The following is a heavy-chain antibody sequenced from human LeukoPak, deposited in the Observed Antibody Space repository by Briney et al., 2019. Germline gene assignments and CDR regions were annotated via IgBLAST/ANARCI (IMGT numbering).Heavy chain of an antibody. J-gene: IGHJ4*02. CDR1: GFTFSSYG. CDR3: SYCSSTSCYTGMDY. D-gene: IGHD2-2*02. Sequence: PGGSLRLSCAASGFTFSSYGMHWVRQAPGKGLEWVAVRSYDGSNKYYADSVKGRFTISRDNSKNTLYLQMNSLRAEDTAVYYASYCSSTSCYTGMDYWGQGTLVTVSS. CDR2: RSYDGSNK. V-gene: IGHV3-30*03.